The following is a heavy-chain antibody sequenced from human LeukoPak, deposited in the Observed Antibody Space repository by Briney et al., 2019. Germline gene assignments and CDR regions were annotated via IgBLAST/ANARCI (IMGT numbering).Heavy chain of an antibody. V-gene: IGHV4-59*12. Sequence: SETLSLICTVSGGSISSNYWSWIRQPPGRGLEWIGYIHYSGSTNYNPSLKSRVTISVDTSKNQFSLKLSSVTAADTAVYYCARSYYDSGIDAFDIWGQGTMVTVSS. CDR1: GGSISSNY. D-gene: IGHD3-22*01. CDR2: IHYSGST. J-gene: IGHJ3*02. CDR3: ARSYYDSGIDAFDI.